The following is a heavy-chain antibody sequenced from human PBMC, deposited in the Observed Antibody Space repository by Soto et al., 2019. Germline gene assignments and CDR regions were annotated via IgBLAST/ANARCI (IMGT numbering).Heavy chain of an antibody. D-gene: IGHD5-18*01. CDR1: GGSISSYY. CDR2: IDYSGST. Sequence: SETLSLTCTVSGGSISSYYCSWIRQPPGKGLEWIGYIDYSGSTNYNPSLKSRVTISVDTSKNQFSLKLSSVTAADTAVYYCARDITGYRNYFDYWGQGTLVTVSS. J-gene: IGHJ4*02. V-gene: IGHV4-59*01. CDR3: ARDITGYRNYFDY.